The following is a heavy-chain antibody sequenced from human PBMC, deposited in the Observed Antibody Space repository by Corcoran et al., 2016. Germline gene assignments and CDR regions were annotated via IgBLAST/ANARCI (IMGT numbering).Heavy chain of an antibody. Sequence: QVQLVQSGAEVKKPGSSVKVSCKASGGTFSSYAISWVRQAPGQGLEWMGGIIPIFGTANYAQKFQGRVTITADESTSTAYMELSSLRSEDTAVYYCALRMGFGVVITYCGMDVWGQGTTVTVSS. J-gene: IGHJ6*02. D-gene: IGHD3-3*01. V-gene: IGHV1-69*01. CDR3: ALRMGFGVVITYCGMDV. CDR1: GGTFSSYA. CDR2: IIPIFGTA.